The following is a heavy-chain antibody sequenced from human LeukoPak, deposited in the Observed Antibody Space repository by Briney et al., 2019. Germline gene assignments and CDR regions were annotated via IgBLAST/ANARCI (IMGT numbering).Heavy chain of an antibody. CDR1: GGSFSGYY. Sequence: PSETLSLTCAVYGGSFSGYYWSWIRQPPGEGLEWIGEINHSGSTNYNPSLKSRVTISVDTSKNQFSLKLSSVTAADTAVYYCARGLNPTYYYGSGSHSFDYWGQGTLVTVSS. CDR2: INHSGST. V-gene: IGHV4-34*01. D-gene: IGHD3-10*01. J-gene: IGHJ4*02. CDR3: ARGLNPTYYYGSGSHSFDY.